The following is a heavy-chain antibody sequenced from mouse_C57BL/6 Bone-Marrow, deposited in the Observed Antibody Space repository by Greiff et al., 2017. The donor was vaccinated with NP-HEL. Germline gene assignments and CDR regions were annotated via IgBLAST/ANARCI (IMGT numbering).Heavy chain of an antibody. Sequence: QVQLQQPGAELVMPGASVKLSCKASGYTFTSYWMHWVKQRPGQGLEWIGEIDPSDSYTNYNQKFKGKSTFTVDKSSSTASMQLSSLTSEDSAVYYCARYYGSRLDDWGQGTTLTVSS. CDR3: ARYYGSRLDD. V-gene: IGHV1-69*01. CDR2: IDPSDSYT. CDR1: GYTFTSYW. D-gene: IGHD1-1*01. J-gene: IGHJ2*01.